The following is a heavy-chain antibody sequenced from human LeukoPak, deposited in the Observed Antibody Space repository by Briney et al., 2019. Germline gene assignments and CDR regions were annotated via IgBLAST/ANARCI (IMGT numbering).Heavy chain of an antibody. CDR3: ARDTAYYYYMDV. J-gene: IGHJ6*03. CDR1: GGSISSGGYY. Sequence: SQTLSLTCTVSGGSISSGGYYWCWIRQPPGKGLEWIGYIYHSGSTYYNPSLKSRVTISVDRSKNQFSLKLSSVTAADTAVYYCARDTAYYYYMDVWGKGTTVTVSS. CDR2: IYHSGST. V-gene: IGHV4-30-2*01.